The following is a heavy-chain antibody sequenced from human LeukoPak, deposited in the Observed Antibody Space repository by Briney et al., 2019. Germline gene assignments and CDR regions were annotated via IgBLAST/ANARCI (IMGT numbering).Heavy chain of an antibody. CDR1: GYSFTSSW. CDR3: ARPYCGGDCP. D-gene: IGHD2-21*02. V-gene: IGHV5-51*01. CDR2: IYPDDSGT. Sequence: AGESLKISCKGSGYSFTSSWIGWARQIPGKGLEWMGIIYPDDSGTRYSPSFQGLVTISVDKSISTAYLQWSSLEASDTAMYYCARPYCGGDCPGGQGTLVTVSS. J-gene: IGHJ5*02.